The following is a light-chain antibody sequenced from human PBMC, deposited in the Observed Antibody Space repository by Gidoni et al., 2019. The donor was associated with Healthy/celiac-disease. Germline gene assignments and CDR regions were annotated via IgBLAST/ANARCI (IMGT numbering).Light chain of an antibody. CDR1: QSVLYSSNNKNY. J-gene: IGKJ4*01. V-gene: IGKV4-1*01. Sequence: DIQRTPPPDSLALSLGERATINCKSSQSVLYSSNNKNYLAWYQQKPGQPPKLLIYWASTRESGVPDRFSGSGSGTDFTLTISSLQAEDVAVYYCQQYYSTPPTFGGGTKVEIK. CDR2: WAS. CDR3: QQYYSTPPT.